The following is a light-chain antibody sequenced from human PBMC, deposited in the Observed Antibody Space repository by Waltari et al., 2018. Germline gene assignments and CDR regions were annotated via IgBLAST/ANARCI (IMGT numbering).Light chain of an antibody. CDR2: GAS. V-gene: IGKV3-20*01. J-gene: IGKJ4*01. CDR3: QQYNYSPLT. CDR1: QSVSNTY. Sequence: IVLTQSPGTRSLSQGDSATISCRASQSVSNTYLAWYQRKPGQAPRLLIYGASSRATGIPDRFSGSGSGTEFTLTINALEPEDSAVYFCQQYNYSPLTFVGGTRVEIK.